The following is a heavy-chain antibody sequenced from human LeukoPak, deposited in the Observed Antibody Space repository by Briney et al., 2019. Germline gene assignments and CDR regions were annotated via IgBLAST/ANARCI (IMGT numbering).Heavy chain of an antibody. Sequence: GGSLRLSCAASGFTFSSYAMHWVRQAPGKGLEWVAVISYDGSNKYYADSVKGRFTIPRDNSKNTLYLQMNSLRAEDTAVYYCARGGYYDSSGTYYYYGMDVWGQGTTVTVSS. V-gene: IGHV3-30-3*01. J-gene: IGHJ6*02. D-gene: IGHD3-22*01. CDR1: GFTFSSYA. CDR2: ISYDGSNK. CDR3: ARGGYYDSSGTYYYYGMDV.